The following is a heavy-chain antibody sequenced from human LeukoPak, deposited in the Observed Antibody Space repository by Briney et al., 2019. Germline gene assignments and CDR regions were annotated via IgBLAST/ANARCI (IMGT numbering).Heavy chain of an antibody. J-gene: IGHJ6*02. CDR3: ARDHSGYSSGSSFYYYGMDV. D-gene: IGHD6-19*01. CDR1: GGTFSSYA. V-gene: IGHV1-69*04. Sequence: SVKVSCKASGGTFSSYAISWVRQAPGQGLEWMGRIIPILGIANYAQKFKGRVTITADKSTSTAYMELSSLRSEDTAVYYCARDHSGYSSGSSFYYYGMDVWGQGTTVTVSS. CDR2: IIPILGIA.